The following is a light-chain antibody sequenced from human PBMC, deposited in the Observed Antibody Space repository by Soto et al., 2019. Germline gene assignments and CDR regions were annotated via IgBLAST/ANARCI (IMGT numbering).Light chain of an antibody. J-gene: IGLJ2*01. CDR3: CSYAGTCTLG. CDR2: DVT. V-gene: IGLV2-11*01. Sequence: QSALTQPRSVSGSPGQSVTISCTGTNSDVGGYYFVSWYQQHPGKAPKVMIYDVTKRPSGVPDRFSGSKSGNTASLTITGLQAEDVADYYCCSYAGTCTLGFGGGTKLTVL. CDR1: NSDVGGYYF.